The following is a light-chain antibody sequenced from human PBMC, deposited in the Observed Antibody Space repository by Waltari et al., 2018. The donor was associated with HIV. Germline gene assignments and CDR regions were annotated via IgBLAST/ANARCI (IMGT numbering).Light chain of an antibody. CDR2: QDN. V-gene: IGLV3-1*01. Sequence: SYELTQPPSVSVSPGQTASIPCSGDKLGDKYVSWYQQHSGQSPVLIIYQDNRRPSGIPERFAGSNSGNTGTLTIRGTQAIDEADYYCQAWDRDTAVFGGRTKLTVL. CDR3: QAWDRDTAV. J-gene: IGLJ2*01. CDR1: KLGDKY.